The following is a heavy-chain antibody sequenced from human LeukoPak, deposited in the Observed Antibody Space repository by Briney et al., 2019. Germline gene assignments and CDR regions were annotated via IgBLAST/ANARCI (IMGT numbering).Heavy chain of an antibody. D-gene: IGHD3-10*01. J-gene: IGHJ4*02. Sequence: GGSLRLSCAASGFPFGSYGMHWVRQAPGKGLEWVAVLSYDGSNEYYADSVKGRFTISRDNSKNTLYLQMNSLRVEDMAVYYCAGSWFYRDYFEYWGQGTLVTVSS. CDR1: GFPFGSYG. CDR3: AGSWFYRDYFEY. V-gene: IGHV3-30*03. CDR2: LSYDGSNE.